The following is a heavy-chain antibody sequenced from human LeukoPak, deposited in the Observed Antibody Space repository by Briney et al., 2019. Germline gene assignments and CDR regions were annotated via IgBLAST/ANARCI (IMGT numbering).Heavy chain of an antibody. J-gene: IGHJ4*02. CDR1: GYTFTSYC. D-gene: IGHD7-27*01. V-gene: IGHV1-46*01. Sequence: ASVKVSCKASGYTFTSYCMHWVRQAPGQGLEWMGIINPSGGSTSYAQKFQGRVTVTRDTSTSTVYMELSSLRSEDTAVYYCARVDELGMGFFDYWGQGTLVTVSS. CDR2: INPSGGST. CDR3: ARVDELGMGFFDY.